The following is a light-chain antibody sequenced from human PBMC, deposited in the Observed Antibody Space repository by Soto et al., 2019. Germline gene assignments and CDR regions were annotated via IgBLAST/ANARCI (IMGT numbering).Light chain of an antibody. CDR3: QQRSNWPLIT. J-gene: IGKJ5*01. CDR1: QSVSSSY. CDR2: GAS. V-gene: IGKV3-11*01. Sequence: IVMNQSPGTLSFPLGERAILSCRALQSVSSSYLSWYQQKPGQAPRLLIYGASNRATGIPARFSGSGSGTDFTLTISSLEPEDFAVYYCQQRSNWPLITFGQGTRPDI.